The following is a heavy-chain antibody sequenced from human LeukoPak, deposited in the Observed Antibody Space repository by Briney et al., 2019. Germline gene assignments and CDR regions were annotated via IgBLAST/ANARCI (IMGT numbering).Heavy chain of an antibody. V-gene: IGHV5-51*01. D-gene: IGHD6-6*01. CDR3: ARQIAVRTNWFDP. CDR2: IYPGDSDV. J-gene: IGHJ5*02. Sequence: GEWLKISCKGSGYSFTTYWIGWVRRMPGKGLEWMGIIYPGDSDVKYSPSFQGQVTISVDKSINTAYLQWTSLKASDTAMYYCARQIAVRTNWFDPWGQGTPVTVSS. CDR1: GYSFTTYW.